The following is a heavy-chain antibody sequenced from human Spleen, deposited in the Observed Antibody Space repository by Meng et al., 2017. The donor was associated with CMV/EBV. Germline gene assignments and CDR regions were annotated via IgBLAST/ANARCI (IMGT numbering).Heavy chain of an antibody. CDR3: ARDLYSWLPRGFDAFDI. CDR1: GFSFSTYW. V-gene: IGHV3-21*01. Sequence: GESLKISCTASGFSFSTYWMNWVRQAPGKGLEWVSSISSSSSYIYYADSVKGRFTISRDNAKNSLYLQMNSLRAEDTAVYYCARDLYSWLPRGFDAFDIWGQGTMVTVSS. J-gene: IGHJ3*02. D-gene: IGHD5-12*01. CDR2: ISSSSSYI.